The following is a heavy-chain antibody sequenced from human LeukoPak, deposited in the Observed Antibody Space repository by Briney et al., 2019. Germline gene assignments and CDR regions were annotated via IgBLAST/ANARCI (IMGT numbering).Heavy chain of an antibody. CDR2: IYYSGST. J-gene: IGHJ6*03. CDR1: GGSISSSSYY. D-gene: IGHD2-2*01. CDR3: ARHTLGDIVVVPAARPNYYYYMDV. Sequence: PSETLSLTCTASGGSISSSSYYWGWLRQPPGKGLEWIGSIYYSGSTYYNPSLKSRVTVSVKTSKNQFSLKLSSVTAADTAVYYCARHTLGDIVVVPAARPNYYYYMDVWGKGTTVTVSS. V-gene: IGHV4-39*01.